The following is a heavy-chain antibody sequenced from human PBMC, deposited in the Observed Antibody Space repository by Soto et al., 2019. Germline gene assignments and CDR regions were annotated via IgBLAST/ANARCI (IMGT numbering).Heavy chain of an antibody. Sequence: TGGSLRLSCAASGFTFSSYGMHWVRQAPGKGLEWVAVISYDGSNKYYADSVKGRFTISRDNSKNTLYLQMNSLRAEDTAVYYCAKDDAAMIVVVIAIDYWGQGTLVTVSS. CDR2: ISYDGSNK. CDR3: AKDDAAMIVVVIAIDY. V-gene: IGHV3-30*18. CDR1: GFTFSSYG. D-gene: IGHD3-22*01. J-gene: IGHJ4*02.